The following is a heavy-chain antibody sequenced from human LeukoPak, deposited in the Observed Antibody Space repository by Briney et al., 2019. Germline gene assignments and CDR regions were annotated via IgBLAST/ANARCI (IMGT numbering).Heavy chain of an antibody. Sequence: SETLSLTCTVSGGSISSYYWSWIRQPAGKGLEWIGRIYTSGSTNYNPSLKSRVTMSVDTSKNQFSLKLSSVTAADTAVYYCARGKDHIWELGASGTIDYWGQGTLVTVSS. J-gene: IGHJ4*02. CDR1: GGSISSYY. CDR2: IYTSGST. V-gene: IGHV4-4*07. CDR3: ARGKDHIWELGASGTIDY. D-gene: IGHD1-26*01.